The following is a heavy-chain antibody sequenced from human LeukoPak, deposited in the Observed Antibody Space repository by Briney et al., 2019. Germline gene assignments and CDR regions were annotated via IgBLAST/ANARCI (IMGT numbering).Heavy chain of an antibody. Sequence: GGSLRLSCAASGFTFSSYAMHWVRQAPGKGLEWVAVISYDGSNKYYADSVKGRFTISRDNSKNTLYLQMNSLRAEDTAVYYCARSLWGDLYLFDPWGQGTLVTVSS. D-gene: IGHD2-21*02. CDR2: ISYDGSNK. V-gene: IGHV3-30-3*01. CDR3: ARSLWGDLYLFDP. CDR1: GFTFSSYA. J-gene: IGHJ5*02.